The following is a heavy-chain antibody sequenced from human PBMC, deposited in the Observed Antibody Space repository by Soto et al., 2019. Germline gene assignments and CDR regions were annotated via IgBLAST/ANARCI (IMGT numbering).Heavy chain of an antibody. D-gene: IGHD3-10*01. CDR1: GFTFSSSW. V-gene: IGHV3-74*01. J-gene: IGHJ4*02. Sequence: EVQLVESGGGLVQPGGSLRLSCAASGFTFSSSWMHWVRQAPVKGLVWVSRINSGASTTNYADSVKGRFTISRDNARNTLYLQMDSLTADDTAVYYCARGPTGWFGYDYWGQGTLVTVSS. CDR3: ARGPTGWFGYDY. CDR2: INSGASTT.